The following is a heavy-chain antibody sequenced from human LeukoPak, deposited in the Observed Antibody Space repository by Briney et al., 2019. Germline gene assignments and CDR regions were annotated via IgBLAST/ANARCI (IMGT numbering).Heavy chain of an antibody. CDR1: VGTFTIYD. D-gene: IGHD2-2*01. CDR2: IMPIFRTA. J-gene: IGHJ4*02. CDR3: ATGRTDIVVVPATLRNYYFDY. Sequence: SVNVSSKPSVGTFTIYDFSWVRQAPGQGLEWMGGIMPIFRTANYAQKFRGRVTITADKSTSTAYMELSSLRSEDTAVYYCATGRTDIVVVPATLRNYYFDYWGQGTLVTVSS. V-gene: IGHV1-69*06.